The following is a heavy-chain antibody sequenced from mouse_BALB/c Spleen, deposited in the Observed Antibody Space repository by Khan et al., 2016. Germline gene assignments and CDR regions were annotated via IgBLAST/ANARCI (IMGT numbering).Heavy chain of an antibody. V-gene: IGHV6-6*02. J-gene: IGHJ3*01. Sequence: EVKLEVSGGGLVQPGGSMKLSCVASGFTFSSYWMSWVRQSPEKGLEWVAEIRLKSDNYATHYAESVKGKFTISRDDSKSRLYLQMNSLRVEDIGIYYCTGGRGLAYWGQGTLVTVSA. CDR3: TGGRGLAY. CDR1: GFTFSSYW. D-gene: IGHD1-1*02. CDR2: IRLKSDNYAT.